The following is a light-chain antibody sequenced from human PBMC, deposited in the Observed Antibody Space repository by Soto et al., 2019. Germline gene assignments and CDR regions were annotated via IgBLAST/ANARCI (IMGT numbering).Light chain of an antibody. V-gene: IGLV2-14*01. CDR1: RSDIGDSNF. CDR2: EVN. CDR3: WSYAGSNTVV. Sequence: QSVLTQPASVSGSPGQSVTISCTGPRSDIGDSNFISWYQHSPPKAPRLLIYEVNNRPSGVSRRFSASKAGNTASLTISGLQAEDEADYYCWSYAGSNTVVFGGGTKLTVL. J-gene: IGLJ2*01.